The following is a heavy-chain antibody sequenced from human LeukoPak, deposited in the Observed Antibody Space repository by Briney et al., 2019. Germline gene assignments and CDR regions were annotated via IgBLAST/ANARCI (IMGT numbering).Heavy chain of an antibody. J-gene: IGHJ2*01. Sequence: SQTLSLTCAVSGGSISSGGYSWSWIRQPPGKGLEWIGCIYHSGSTYYNPSLKSRVTISVDRSKNQFSLKLSSVTAADTAVYYCARVGSIAARLTRNWYFDLWGRGTLVTVSS. D-gene: IGHD6-6*01. CDR1: GGSISSGGYS. V-gene: IGHV4-30-2*01. CDR3: ARVGSIAARLTRNWYFDL. CDR2: IYHSGST.